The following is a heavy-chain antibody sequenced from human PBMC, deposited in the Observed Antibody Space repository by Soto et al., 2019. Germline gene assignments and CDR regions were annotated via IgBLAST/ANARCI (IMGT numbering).Heavy chain of an antibody. Sequence: GGSLRLSCAASGFTFSSYGMHWVRQAPGKGLEWVAVISYDGSNKYYADSVKGRFTISRDNSKNTLYLQMNSLRAEDTAVYYCAKGYCTNGVCEGFDPWGQGTLVTVSS. CDR2: ISYDGSNK. CDR3: AKGYCTNGVCEGFDP. D-gene: IGHD2-8*01. CDR1: GFTFSSYG. V-gene: IGHV3-30*18. J-gene: IGHJ5*02.